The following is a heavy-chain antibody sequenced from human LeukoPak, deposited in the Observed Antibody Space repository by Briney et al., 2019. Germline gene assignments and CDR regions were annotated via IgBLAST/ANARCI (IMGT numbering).Heavy chain of an antibody. CDR1: GFSLSSYA. Sequence: PGGSLTLSCAPSGFSLSSYAMSWVRQGPGKGLEWVSAIIGSGGATYYADSVKGRFTISRDNFRNTLYLQMKSLTVEDTAVYYYAKDLGGTYNFYYYGMDVWGQGTTVTVTS. D-gene: IGHD1-14*01. J-gene: IGHJ6*02. CDR2: IIGSGGAT. CDR3: AKDLGGTYNFYYYGMDV. V-gene: IGHV3-23*01.